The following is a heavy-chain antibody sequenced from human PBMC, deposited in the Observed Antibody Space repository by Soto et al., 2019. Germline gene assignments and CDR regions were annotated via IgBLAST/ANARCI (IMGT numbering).Heavy chain of an antibody. CDR2: INHSGST. CDR1: GGSFSGYY. Sequence: SETLSLTCAVYGGSFSGYYWSWIRQPPGKGLEWIGEINHSGSTNYNPSLKSRVTISVDTSKNQFSLKLSSVTVADTAVYYCARGLGRYLWGQGTLVTVSS. J-gene: IGHJ4*02. CDR3: ARGLGRYL. D-gene: IGHD3-16*02. V-gene: IGHV4-34*01.